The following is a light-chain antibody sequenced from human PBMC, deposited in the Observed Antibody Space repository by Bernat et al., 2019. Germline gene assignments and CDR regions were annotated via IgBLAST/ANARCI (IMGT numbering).Light chain of an antibody. V-gene: IGLV2-11*01. CDR1: SRDVGTYEY. Sequence: ALTQPRSVSGSPGQSVTISCTGTSRDVGTYEYVSWYQQHPGKAPKVMIFDVSKRPSGVPDRFSGSKSGNTASLTISGLQADDEADYYCCSYAGSFNWVFGGGTKVTVL. CDR3: CSYAGSFNWV. J-gene: IGLJ3*02. CDR2: DVS.